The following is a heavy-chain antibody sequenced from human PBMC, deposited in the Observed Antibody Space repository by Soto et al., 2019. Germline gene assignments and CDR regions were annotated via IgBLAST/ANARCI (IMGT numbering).Heavy chain of an antibody. V-gene: IGHV1-46*01. CDR2: INPSGGST. CDR1: GYTFTTYY. Sequence: EASVKVSCKASGYTFTTYYMHWVRQAPGQGLEWMGIINPSGGSTSYAQKFQCRVTMTRDTSTSTVYMELSSLRSEDTAVYYCARGPITIFGVDQKTTYGMDVWGQGTTVTVSS. J-gene: IGHJ6*02. CDR3: ARGPITIFGVDQKTTYGMDV. D-gene: IGHD3-3*01.